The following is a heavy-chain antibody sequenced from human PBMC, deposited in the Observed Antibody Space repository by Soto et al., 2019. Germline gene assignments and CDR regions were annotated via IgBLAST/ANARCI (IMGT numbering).Heavy chain of an antibody. V-gene: IGHV4-59*08. Sequence: SETLSLTCTVSGGSISSYYWSWIRQPPGKGLEWIGYIYYSGSTNYNPSLKSRVTISVDTSKNQFSLKLSSVTAADTAVYYCARTFPGIAVAVPGRWFDPWGQGTLVTVSS. CDR1: GGSISSYY. J-gene: IGHJ5*02. D-gene: IGHD6-19*01. CDR2: IYYSGST. CDR3: ARTFPGIAVAVPGRWFDP.